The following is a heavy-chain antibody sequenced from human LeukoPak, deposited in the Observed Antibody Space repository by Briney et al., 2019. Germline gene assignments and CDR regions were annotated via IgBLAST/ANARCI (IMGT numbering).Heavy chain of an antibody. J-gene: IGHJ6*03. V-gene: IGHV3-23*01. D-gene: IGHD3-10*01. CDR1: GFTFSSYA. CDR2: ISGSGGST. Sequence: GGSLRLSCAASGFTFSSYAMSWVRQAPGKGLEWVSAISGSGGSTYYADSVKGRFTISRDNSKNTLYLQMNSLRAEDTAVYYCAKTMVRGVIEVYYYYYMDVWGKGTTVIISS. CDR3: AKTMVRGVIEVYYYYYMDV.